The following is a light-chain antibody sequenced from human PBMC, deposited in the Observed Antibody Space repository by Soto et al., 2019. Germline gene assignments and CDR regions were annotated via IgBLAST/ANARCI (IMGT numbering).Light chain of an antibody. J-gene: IGKJ5*01. CDR3: QQYGSSPPLT. CDR1: QSVSSSY. V-gene: IGKV3-20*01. CDR2: GAS. Sequence: EIVLTQSPGTLSLSPGERATLSCRASQSVSSSYLAWYQQKPGQAPRLLIYGASSMATGIPDRFSGSASGTDFTLTISRLEPEDFAVYYCQQYGSSPPLTFGQGTRLEIK.